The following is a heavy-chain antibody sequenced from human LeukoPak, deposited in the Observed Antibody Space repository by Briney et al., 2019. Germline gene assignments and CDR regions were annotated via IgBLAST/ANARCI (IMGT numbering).Heavy chain of an antibody. D-gene: IGHD3-22*01. Sequence: AGGSLRLSCAASGFTFSSYAMSWVRQAPGKGLEWVSAISGSGGSTYYADSVKGRFTISRDNSKNTLYLQMNSLRSDDTAVYYCARDQGYYYDSSGYYYRNYYYYGMDVWGQGTTVTVSS. CDR1: GFTFSSYA. CDR3: ARDQGYYYDSSGYYYRNYYYYGMDV. J-gene: IGHJ6*02. V-gene: IGHV3-23*01. CDR2: ISGSGGST.